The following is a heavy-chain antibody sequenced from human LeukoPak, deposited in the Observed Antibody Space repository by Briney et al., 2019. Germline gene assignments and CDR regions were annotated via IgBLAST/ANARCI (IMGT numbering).Heavy chain of an antibody. V-gene: IGHV1-2*02. J-gene: IGHJ6*02. CDR3: ATAGALYYYGMDV. Sequence: ASVKVSCKASGYTFSGYYIHWLRQAPGQGLEWMGWISPNSGGTNYAQKFQDRVTMTRDASISTAYMELSRLRSDDTAVYYCATAGALYYYGMDVWGQGTTVTVSS. CDR1: GYTFSGYY. CDR2: ISPNSGGT.